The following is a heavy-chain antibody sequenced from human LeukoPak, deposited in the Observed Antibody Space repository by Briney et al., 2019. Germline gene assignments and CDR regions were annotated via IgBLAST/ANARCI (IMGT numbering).Heavy chain of an antibody. D-gene: IGHD3-3*01. CDR1: GFTFSSYW. J-gene: IGHJ6*02. CDR2: IKQDGSEK. CDR3: ARDKRDDFWSGPNYGMDV. V-gene: IGHV3-7*01. Sequence: PGGSLRLSCAASGFTFSSYWMSWVRQAPGKGLEWVANIKQDGSEKYYADSVKGRFTISRDNARNSLYLQMNSLRAEDTAVYYCARDKRDDFWSGPNYGMDVWGQGTTVTVSS.